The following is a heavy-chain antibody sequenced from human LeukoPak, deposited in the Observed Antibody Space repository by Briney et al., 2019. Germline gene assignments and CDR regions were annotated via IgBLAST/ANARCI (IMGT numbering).Heavy chain of an antibody. J-gene: IGHJ3*02. Sequence: ASVKVSCKASGYTFTGYYMHWVRQAPGQGLEWMGWINPNSGGTNYAQKFQGRVTMTRDTSISTAYMELSRLRSDDTAVYYCATSDIVVVPAAPYDAFDIWGQGTMVTVSS. CDR3: ATSDIVVVPAAPYDAFDI. V-gene: IGHV1-2*02. CDR1: GYTFTGYY. D-gene: IGHD2-2*01. CDR2: INPNSGGT.